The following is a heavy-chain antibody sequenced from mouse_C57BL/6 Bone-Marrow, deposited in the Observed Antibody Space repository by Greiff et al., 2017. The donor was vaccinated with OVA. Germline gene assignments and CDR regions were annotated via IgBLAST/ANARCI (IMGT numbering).Heavy chain of an antibody. CDR2: ISSGSSTI. Sequence: DVQLQESGGGLVKPGGSLKLSCAASGFTFSDYGMHWVRQAPEKGLEWVAYISSGSSTIYYADTVKGRFTISRDNAKNTLFLQMTSLRAEDTAMYYCARRWDYYAMDYWGQGTSVTVSS. V-gene: IGHV5-17*01. D-gene: IGHD1-1*02. J-gene: IGHJ4*01. CDR3: ARRWDYYAMDY. CDR1: GFTFSDYG.